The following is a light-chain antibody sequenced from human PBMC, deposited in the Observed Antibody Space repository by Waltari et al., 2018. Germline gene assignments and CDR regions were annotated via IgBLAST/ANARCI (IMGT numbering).Light chain of an antibody. J-gene: IGKJ1*01. CDR3: QQYYRSRT. CDR2: WAS. Sequence: DIVMTQSPDSLAVSLGERATIDCKSSQSVFYRSDNKNYLAGYQHKPGQPPKLLFYWASTRDSGVPDLFSASGSGTDFTLTINNLQAEDVAVYYCQQYYRSRTFGQGTKVEIK. CDR1: QSVFYRSDNKNY. V-gene: IGKV4-1*01.